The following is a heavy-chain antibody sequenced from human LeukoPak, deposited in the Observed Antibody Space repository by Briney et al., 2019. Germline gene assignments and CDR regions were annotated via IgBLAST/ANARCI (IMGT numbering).Heavy chain of an antibody. D-gene: IGHD6-13*01. J-gene: IGHJ4*02. V-gene: IGHV4-38-2*02. CDR1: GSSISSGYY. CDR2: IYLSGTT. CDR3: ARVKASSWYGDS. Sequence: SETLSLTCTVSGSSISSGYYWGWFRQPPGKGLEWIGNIYLSGTTYYNLSLKSRVTISVDTSQNQFSLKLTSVAAADTAVYYCARVKASSWYGDSWGQGTLVTVSS.